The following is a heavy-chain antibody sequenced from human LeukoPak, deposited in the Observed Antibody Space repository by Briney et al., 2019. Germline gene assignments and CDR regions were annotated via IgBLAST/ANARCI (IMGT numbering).Heavy chain of an antibody. V-gene: IGHV3-72*01. CDR2: IRKKVNSYTT. Sequence: GGSLRLSCATSGFTFSDHYMDWVRQAPGKGLEWVGRIRKKVNSYTTEYAASVKGRFTISRDDSKNSLYLQMNSLKTEDTAVYYCARASLRFSFDYWCQGTLVTVSS. CDR3: ARASLRFSFDY. CDR1: GFTFSDHY. J-gene: IGHJ4*02. D-gene: IGHD3-16*01.